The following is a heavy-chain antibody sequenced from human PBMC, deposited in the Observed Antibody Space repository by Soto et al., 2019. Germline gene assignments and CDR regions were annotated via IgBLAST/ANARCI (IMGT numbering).Heavy chain of an antibody. CDR3: ARGDYGDYLNWYFDL. Sequence: QVQLVESGGGVVQPGRSLRLSCAASGFTFSSYAMHWVRQAPGKGLEWVAVISYDGSNKYYADSMKGRFTISRDNSKNTLYLQMNSLRAEDTAVYYCARGDYGDYLNWYFDLWGRGTLVTVSS. CDR2: ISYDGSNK. J-gene: IGHJ2*01. CDR1: GFTFSSYA. V-gene: IGHV3-30-3*01. D-gene: IGHD4-17*01.